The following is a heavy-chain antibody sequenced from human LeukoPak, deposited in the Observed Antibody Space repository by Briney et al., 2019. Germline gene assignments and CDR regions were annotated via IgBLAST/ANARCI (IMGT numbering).Heavy chain of an antibody. CDR1: GYTFTSYD. CDR2: MNPNSGNT. Sequence: GASVKVSCKASGYTFTSYDINWVRQATGQGLEWMGWMNPNSGNTGYAQKFQGRVTITRNTSISTAYMELSSLRSEDTAVYYCARGGYYDILTGSNDHAFDIWGQGTMVTVSS. V-gene: IGHV1-8*03. CDR3: ARGGYYDILTGSNDHAFDI. J-gene: IGHJ3*02. D-gene: IGHD3-9*01.